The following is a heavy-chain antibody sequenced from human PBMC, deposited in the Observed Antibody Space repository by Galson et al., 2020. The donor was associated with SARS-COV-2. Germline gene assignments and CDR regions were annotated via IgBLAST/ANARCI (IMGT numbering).Heavy chain of an antibody. Sequence: KMSGPTLVKPTQTLTLTCTFSGFSLSTSGVGVGWIRQPPGKALEWLAFVYWDDDNRYNPALKSRLAVIKVTSINQVVLTMTNMDPLDTATYYCAHRLGPSGTSWDVGYFDFWGRGTLVTVSS. J-gene: IGHJ2*01. CDR2: VYWDDDN. CDR3: AHRLGPSGTSWDVGYFDF. V-gene: IGHV2-5*02. CDR1: GFSLSTSGVG. D-gene: IGHD1-26*01.